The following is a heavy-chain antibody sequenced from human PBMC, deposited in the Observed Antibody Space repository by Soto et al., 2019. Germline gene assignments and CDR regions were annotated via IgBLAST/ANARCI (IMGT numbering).Heavy chain of an antibody. V-gene: IGHV3-66*01. CDR1: GFTVSSNY. CDR2: IYSGGST. J-gene: IGHJ4*02. D-gene: IGHD5-12*01. Sequence: EVQLVESGGGLVQPGGSLRLSCAASGFTVSSNYMSWVRQAPGKGLEWASVIYSGGSTYYADSVKGRFTISRDNSKNTLYLQMTSLRAEDTAVYYCARGLYSGWHYFDYWGQGTLVTVSS. CDR3: ARGLYSGWHYFDY.